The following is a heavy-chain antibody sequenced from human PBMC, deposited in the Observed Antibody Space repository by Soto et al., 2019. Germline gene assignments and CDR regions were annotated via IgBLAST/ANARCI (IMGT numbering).Heavy chain of an antibody. CDR3: ARDYPVLYSSSVDALDI. J-gene: IGHJ3*02. CDR1: GFTFSACT. Sequence: EVQLVESGGGLVKPGGSLRLSCLASGFTFSACTMDWVRQAPGKGLEWVSSISSTGADIYYAESVRGRFTISRDNAKNSLDLHMNSLGVEDTAVYYCARDYPVLYSSSVDALDIWGRGTLVTVSS. CDR2: ISSTGADI. V-gene: IGHV3-21*01. D-gene: IGHD6-6*01.